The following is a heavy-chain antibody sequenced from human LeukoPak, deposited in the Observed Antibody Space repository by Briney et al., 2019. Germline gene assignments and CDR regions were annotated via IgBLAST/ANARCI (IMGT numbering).Heavy chain of an antibody. Sequence: GGSLRLSCAASGFTFSSYAMHWVRQAPGKGLEYVSAISSNGGSTYYANSVKGRFTISRDNSKNTLYLQMGSLRAEDMAVYYCARAHSSGWWGPYNWFDPWGQGTLVTVSS. CDR3: ARAHSSGWWGPYNWFDP. J-gene: IGHJ5*02. V-gene: IGHV3-64*01. D-gene: IGHD6-13*01. CDR1: GFTFSSYA. CDR2: ISSNGGST.